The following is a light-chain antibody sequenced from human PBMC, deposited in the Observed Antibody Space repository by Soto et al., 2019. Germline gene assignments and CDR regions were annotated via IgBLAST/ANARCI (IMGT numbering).Light chain of an antibody. CDR2: NNN. CDR3: ATWDDSLGGV. V-gene: IGLV1-47*02. Sequence: QAVVTQPPSASGAPGQRVTISCSGSNSNIANNFVYWYQQFPGMAPKLLIFNNNRRPSGVPERFSGSKSGTSVSLAISGLRSEDEADYYYATWDDSLGGVFGGGTKLTVL. J-gene: IGLJ3*02. CDR1: NSNIANNF.